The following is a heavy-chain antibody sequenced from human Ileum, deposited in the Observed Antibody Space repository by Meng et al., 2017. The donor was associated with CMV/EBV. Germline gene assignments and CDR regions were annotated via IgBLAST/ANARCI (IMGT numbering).Heavy chain of an antibody. V-gene: IGHV4-4*07. CDR1: RGSISSDY. J-gene: IGHJ4*02. D-gene: IGHD6-13*01. CDR2: IYTSGST. Sequence: QGRLQESGPGLVKPSETLSLPCTVSRGSISSDYWSWIRQPAGKGLEWIGRIYTSGSTNYNPSLKSRVTMSVDTSKTQFSLKLSSVTAADTAVYYCARGPYSSSWSSFDYWGQGTLVTVSS. CDR3: ARGPYSSSWSSFDY.